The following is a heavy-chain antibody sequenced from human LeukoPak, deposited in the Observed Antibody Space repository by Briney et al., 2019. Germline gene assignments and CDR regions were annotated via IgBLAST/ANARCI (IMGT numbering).Heavy chain of an antibody. Sequence: GASVKVSCKASGGTFSSYAISWVRQAPGQGLEWMGGIIPIFGTANYAQKFQGRVTITADKSTSTAYMELSSLRSEDTAVYYCARVGEMAKLDYWGQGTLVTVSS. D-gene: IGHD5-24*01. CDR2: IIPIFGTA. J-gene: IGHJ4*02. CDR3: ARVGEMAKLDY. CDR1: GGTFSSYA. V-gene: IGHV1-69*06.